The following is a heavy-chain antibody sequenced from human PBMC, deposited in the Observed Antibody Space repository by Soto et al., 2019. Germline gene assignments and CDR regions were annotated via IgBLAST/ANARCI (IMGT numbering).Heavy chain of an antibody. J-gene: IGHJ4*02. CDR3: ARVDDCVWGSVRP. CDR2: ISPYNGKT. D-gene: IGHD3-16*01. CDR1: GYTFTTHG. Sequence: QVQLVQSGAEVKEPGASVRVSCKASGYTFTTHGISWVRQAPGQGLEWMGWISPYNGKTTYAQKVQGRVTMTTDTSTSMAYMELRGLRSDDTAVYYCARVDDCVWGSVRPWCPGTQVSVSS. V-gene: IGHV1-18*04.